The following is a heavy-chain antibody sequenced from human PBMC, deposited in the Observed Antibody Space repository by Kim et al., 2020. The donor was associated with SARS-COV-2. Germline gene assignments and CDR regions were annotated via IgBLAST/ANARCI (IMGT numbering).Heavy chain of an antibody. Sequence: YGDSVQRRFTISRDNAKTSLYLQMNSLTAEDTAVYYCARDHILPNYYGVDVWGQGTTVTVSS. J-gene: IGHJ6*02. CDR3: ARDHILPNYYGVDV. D-gene: IGHD2-21*01. V-gene: IGHV3-7*01.